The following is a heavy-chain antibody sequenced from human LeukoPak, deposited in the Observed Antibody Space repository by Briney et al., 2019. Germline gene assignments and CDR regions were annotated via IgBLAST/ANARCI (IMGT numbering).Heavy chain of an antibody. D-gene: IGHD3-22*01. J-gene: IGHJ4*02. V-gene: IGHV3-21*01. Sequence: PGRSLRLSCAASGFTFSSYSMNWVRQAPGKGLEGVSSISSSSSYIYYADSVKGRFTISRDNAKNSLYLQMNSLRAEDTAVYYCAREYYYDSTEPDYWGQGTLVTVSS. CDR2: ISSSSSYI. CDR3: AREYYYDSTEPDY. CDR1: GFTFSSYS.